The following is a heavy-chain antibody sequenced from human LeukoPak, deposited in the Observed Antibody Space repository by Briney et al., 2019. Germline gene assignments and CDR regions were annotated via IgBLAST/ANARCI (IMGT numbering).Heavy chain of an antibody. D-gene: IGHD3-3*01. J-gene: IGHJ5*02. V-gene: IGHV4-39*01. Sequence: PSETLSLTCTVSGGSISSSSYYWGWIRQPPGKGLEWIGSIYYSGSTYYNPSLKSRVTISVDTSKNQFSLKLSSVTAADTAVYYCARVSIRLRFLEWLPDNWFDPWGQGTLVTVSS. CDR3: ARVSIRLRFLEWLPDNWFDP. CDR2: IYYSGST. CDR1: GGSISSSSYY.